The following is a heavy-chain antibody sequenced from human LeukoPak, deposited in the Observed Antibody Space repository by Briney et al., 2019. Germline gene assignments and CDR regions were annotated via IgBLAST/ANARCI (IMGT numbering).Heavy chain of an antibody. J-gene: IGHJ4*02. Sequence: GRSLRLSCAASGFTFSSYGMHWVRQAPGKGLEWVAVISYDGSNKYYADSVKGRFTISRDNSKNTLYLQMNSLRAEDTAVYYCARGGITMVRNDYWGQGTLVTVSS. D-gene: IGHD3-10*01. V-gene: IGHV3-30*03. CDR2: ISYDGSNK. CDR3: ARGGITMVRNDY. CDR1: GFTFSSYG.